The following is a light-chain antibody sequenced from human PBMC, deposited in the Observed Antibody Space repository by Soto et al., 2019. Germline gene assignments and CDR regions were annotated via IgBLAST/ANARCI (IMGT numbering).Light chain of an antibody. J-gene: IGKJ4*01. CDR2: GAS. Sequence: EIVMPHSPAPLSVSPGERATLSGRASSSVGTTLAWYQQRPGQAPRLVISGASTRATGVPGRFSGSGSATDFALSISGLQSEDFAVYYCQQYDHWPLTFGGGTRVEIK. V-gene: IGKV3-15*01. CDR3: QQYDHWPLT. CDR1: SSVGTT.